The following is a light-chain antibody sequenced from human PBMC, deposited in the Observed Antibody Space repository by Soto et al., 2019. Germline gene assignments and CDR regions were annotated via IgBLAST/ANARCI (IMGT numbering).Light chain of an antibody. Sequence: EVVFSQSPGTPSFSPGGRAPLFCRASQSFNSIYLAWYQQKPGQAPRLLIYGASSRATGIPDRFSGSGSGTDFTLTISRLEPEDFAVYYCHQYDSWTFGQGTKVDIK. CDR2: GAS. V-gene: IGKV3-20*01. J-gene: IGKJ1*01. CDR1: QSFNSIY. CDR3: HQYDSWT.